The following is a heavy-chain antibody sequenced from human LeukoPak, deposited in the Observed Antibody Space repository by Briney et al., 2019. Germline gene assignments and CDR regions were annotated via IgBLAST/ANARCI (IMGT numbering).Heavy chain of an antibody. D-gene: IGHD4-23*01. Sequence: GGSLRLSCAASGFTFSSHWMHWVRQGPGKGLVWVSRIGSDGSSTGYADSVKGRFTISRDNAKNTLYLQMNSLRAEDTAVYYCARDKMSGNPVFVYWGQGTLVTVS. CDR2: IGSDGSST. CDR1: GFTFSSHW. CDR3: ARDKMSGNPVFVY. V-gene: IGHV3-74*01. J-gene: IGHJ4*02.